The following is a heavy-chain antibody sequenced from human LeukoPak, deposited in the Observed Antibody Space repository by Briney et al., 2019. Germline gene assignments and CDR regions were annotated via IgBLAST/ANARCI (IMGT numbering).Heavy chain of an antibody. Sequence: GGSLRLSCAASGFTSTKYWMTWVRQAPGKGLEWVGNIKQGGSDKNYMDSVKGRFTISRDNAKNSLYLQMNSLRAEDTAVYYCARGQYCSSTSCSVLGDAFDIWGQGTMVTVSS. CDR3: ARGQYCSSTSCSVLGDAFDI. D-gene: IGHD2-2*01. J-gene: IGHJ3*02. CDR2: IKQGGSDK. V-gene: IGHV3-7*01. CDR1: GFTSTKYW.